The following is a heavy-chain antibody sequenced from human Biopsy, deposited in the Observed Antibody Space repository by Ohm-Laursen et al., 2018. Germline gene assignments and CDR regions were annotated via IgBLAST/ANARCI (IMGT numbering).Heavy chain of an antibody. V-gene: IGHV4-59*08. CDR2: VSYSGNT. CDR3: GRREVVITHDAFDT. CDR1: GVSISSYF. J-gene: IGHJ3*02. D-gene: IGHD3-22*01. Sequence: GTLSLTCTVSGVSISSYFWSWIRQPLGKGLEWIGYVSYSGNTKYNPSLKSRVIISAYTSKNHFSLKMNSVTAADTAVYYCGRREVVITHDAFDTWGQGTMVTVSS.